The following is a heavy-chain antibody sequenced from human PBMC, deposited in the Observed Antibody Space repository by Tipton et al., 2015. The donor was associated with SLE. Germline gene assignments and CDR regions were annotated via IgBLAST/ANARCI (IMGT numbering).Heavy chain of an antibody. CDR2: IYSGGST. CDR1: GFTFSRYA. J-gene: IGHJ4*02. D-gene: IGHD6-13*01. Sequence: SLRLSCAASGFTFSRYAMSWVRQAPGKGLEWVSVIYSGGSTYYADSVKGRFTISRDNAKNSLYLQMNSLRAEDTAVYYCARDLTPISAAIFDYWGQGTLVTVSS. V-gene: IGHV3-23*03. CDR3: ARDLTPISAAIFDY.